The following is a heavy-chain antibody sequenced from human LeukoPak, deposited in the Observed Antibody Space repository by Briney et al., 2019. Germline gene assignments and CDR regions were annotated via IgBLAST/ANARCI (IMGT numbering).Heavy chain of an antibody. D-gene: IGHD1-26*01. J-gene: IGHJ4*02. V-gene: IGHV3-23*01. CDR3: AEEVGNTYPTFDY. Sequence: GGCLRLSCAASGFTFSNYVMSWVRQAPGKGLEWVSSISGSGGSTYYADSVKGRFTISRDNSKNTLYLQMNSLRVEDTAVYYCAEEVGNTYPTFDYWGQGTLVTVPS. CDR1: GFTFSNYV. CDR2: ISGSGGST.